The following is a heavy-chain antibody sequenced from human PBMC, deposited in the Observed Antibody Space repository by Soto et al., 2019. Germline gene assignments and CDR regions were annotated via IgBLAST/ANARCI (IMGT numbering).Heavy chain of an antibody. J-gene: IGHJ6*02. CDR3: ARDIGDIVATISIFYYYYGMDV. CDR1: GYTFTSYG. CDR2: ISAYNGNT. D-gene: IGHD5-12*01. Sequence: QVQLVQSGAEVKKPGASVKVSCKASGYTFTSYGISWVRQAPGQGLEWMGWISAYNGNTNYAQKLQGRVTMTTDTSTSTAYMELRSLRSDDTAVYYCARDIGDIVATISIFYYYYGMDVWGQGTTVTVSS. V-gene: IGHV1-18*01.